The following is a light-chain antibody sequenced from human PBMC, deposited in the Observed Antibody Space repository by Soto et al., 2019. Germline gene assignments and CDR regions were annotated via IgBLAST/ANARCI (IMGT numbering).Light chain of an antibody. CDR3: PQYNSWPRT. Sequence: IVFTQSPRTMTLTPGERATLSCRASQSVSSSYLAWYQQKRGQSQTLIIYGASSVATGITHRFSGRGYGTEFTLTIDRLHSEDFALYYCPQYNSWPRTFGQGTKVDI. J-gene: IGKJ1*01. V-gene: IGKV3-20*01. CDR1: QSVSSSY. CDR2: GAS.